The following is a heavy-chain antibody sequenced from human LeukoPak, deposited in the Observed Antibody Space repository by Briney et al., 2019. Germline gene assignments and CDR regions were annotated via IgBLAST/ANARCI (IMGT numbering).Heavy chain of an antibody. CDR2: IYPDGGT. CDR1: RFTVSSNY. D-gene: IGHD2-8*01. J-gene: IGHJ4*02. Sequence: GGSLRLSCAASRFTVSSNYMSWVRQAPGKGLEWVSVIYPDGGTYYADSVKGRFTIPRDNSKNTLYLQMNSLRAEDTAVYYCATCTWLHYFDHWGQGTLVTVSS. V-gene: IGHV3-53*01. CDR3: ATCTWLHYFDH.